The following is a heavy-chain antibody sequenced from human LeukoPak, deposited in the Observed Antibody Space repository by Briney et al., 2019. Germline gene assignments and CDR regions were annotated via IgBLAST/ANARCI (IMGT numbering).Heavy chain of an antibody. V-gene: IGHV4-39*07. J-gene: IGHJ6*03. CDR3: AREWAYSSSSEDYYYYYYMDV. D-gene: IGHD6-6*01. CDR2: IYYSGST. Sequence: PSETLSLTCTVSGGSISSSSYYWGWIRQPPGKGLEWIGSIYYSGSTYYNPSLKSRVTISVDTSKNQFSLKLSSVTAADTAVYYCAREWAYSSSSEDYYYYYYMDVWGKGTTVTVSS. CDR1: GGSISSSSYY.